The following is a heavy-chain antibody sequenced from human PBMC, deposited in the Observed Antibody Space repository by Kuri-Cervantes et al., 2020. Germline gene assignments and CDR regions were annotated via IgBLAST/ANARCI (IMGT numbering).Heavy chain of an antibody. D-gene: IGHD5-12*01. CDR1: GGSFSGYY. V-gene: IGHV4-34*01. Sequence: SQTLSLTCAVYGGSFSGYYWSWIRQPPGKGLEWIGEINHSGSTNYNPSLKGRVTISVDTSKNQFSLKLSSVTAADTAVYYCARVIPRGNSGYDSRARGAFDIWGQGTMVTVSS. J-gene: IGHJ3*02. CDR3: ARVIPRGNSGYDSRARGAFDI. CDR2: INHSGST.